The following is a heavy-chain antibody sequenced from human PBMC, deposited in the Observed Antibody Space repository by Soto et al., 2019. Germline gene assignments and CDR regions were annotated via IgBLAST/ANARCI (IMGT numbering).Heavy chain of an antibody. D-gene: IGHD2-15*01. CDR1: GFTFSSYG. Sequence: QVQLVESGGGVVQPGRSLRLSCAASGFTFSSYGMHWVRQAPGKGLEWVAVIWYDGSNKYYADSVKGRFTISRDNSKNTXYXTMNSLRAEDMAVYYWASDLGYCSGGSCPRLGIIDYWGQGTLVTVSS. J-gene: IGHJ4*02. CDR3: ASDLGYCSGGSCPRLGIIDY. CDR2: IWYDGSNK. V-gene: IGHV3-33*01.